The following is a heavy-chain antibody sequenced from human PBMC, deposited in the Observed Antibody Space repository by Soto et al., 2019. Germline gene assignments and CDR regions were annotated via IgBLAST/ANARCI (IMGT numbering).Heavy chain of an antibody. J-gene: IGHJ4*02. V-gene: IGHV4-30-2*01. D-gene: IGHD2-8*02. CDR1: GGSISSGGYS. CDR3: ARDKITGLFDY. Sequence: PSETLSLTCAVSGGSISSGGYSWSWIRQPPGKGLEWIGDIYHSGSTYYNPSLKSRVTISVDTSKNQFSLKLTSVTAADTAVYNCARDKITGLFDYWGQGTLVTVSS. CDR2: IYHSGST.